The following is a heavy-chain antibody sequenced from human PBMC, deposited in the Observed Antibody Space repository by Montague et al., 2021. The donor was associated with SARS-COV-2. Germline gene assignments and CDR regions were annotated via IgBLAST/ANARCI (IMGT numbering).Heavy chain of an antibody. CDR1: GGSFSGYY. D-gene: IGHD2-2*01. Sequence: SETLSLTCAVYGGSFSGYYWSRIRQPPGEGLEWIAEISHSGSTSYNPSLKSRVTISVDTSKNQFSLKLSSATAADTAVYYCVRVPYRLLFVPRYYGMDVWGQGTTVTVSS. V-gene: IGHV4-34*01. CDR3: VRVPYRLLFVPRYYGMDV. CDR2: ISHSGST. J-gene: IGHJ6*02.